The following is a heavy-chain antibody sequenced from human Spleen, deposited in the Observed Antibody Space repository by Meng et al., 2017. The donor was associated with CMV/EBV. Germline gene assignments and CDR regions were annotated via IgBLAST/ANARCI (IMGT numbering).Heavy chain of an antibody. CDR1: GGPVRSDSYP. D-gene: IGHD3-22*01. Sequence: GSLRLSCTVSGGPVRSDSYPWSWIRQPPGKGLEWIGYIYYSGSTNYNPSLKSRVTISVDTSKNHFSLNLNSVTAADTAMYYCAREIEYYFDRSGSYSQYYHGMDVWGQGTTVTVSS. CDR3: AREIEYYFDRSGSYSQYYHGMDV. CDR2: IYYSGST. J-gene: IGHJ6*02. V-gene: IGHV4-61*03.